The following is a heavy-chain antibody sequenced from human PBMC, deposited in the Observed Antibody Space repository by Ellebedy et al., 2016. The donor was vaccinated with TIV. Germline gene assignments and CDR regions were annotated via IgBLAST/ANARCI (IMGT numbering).Heavy chain of an antibody. CDR2: INPSGGST. J-gene: IGHJ6*02. CDR1: RGTFSSYA. CDR3: ARGGHDYGDYGGMDV. Sequence: ASVKVSXKASRGTFSSYAISWVRQAPGQGLEWMGIINPSGGSTSYAQKFQGRVTMTRDTSTSTVYMELSSLRSEDTAVYYCARGGHDYGDYGGMDVWGQGTTVTVSS. V-gene: IGHV1-46*01. D-gene: IGHD4-17*01.